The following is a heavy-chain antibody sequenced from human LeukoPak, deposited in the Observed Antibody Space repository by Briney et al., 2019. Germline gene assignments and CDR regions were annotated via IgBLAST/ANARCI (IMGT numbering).Heavy chain of an antibody. V-gene: IGHV3-30*03. J-gene: IGHJ4*02. CDR3: LYSSSSGDY. Sequence: PGGSLRLSFAASGFTFISYGMPWVRQAPGKGLEWGAVISYDGSNKYYADSVKGRSTISRDNSKNTLYLQMNSLRAEDTAVYYCLYSSSSGDYWGQGTLVTVSS. CDR1: GFTFISYG. D-gene: IGHD6-13*01. CDR2: ISYDGSNK.